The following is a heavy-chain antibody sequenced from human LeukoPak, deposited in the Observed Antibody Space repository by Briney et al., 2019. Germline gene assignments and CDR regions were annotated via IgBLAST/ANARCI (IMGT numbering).Heavy chain of an antibody. V-gene: IGHV3-21*01. CDR2: ISSSSYI. CDR3: ARDVAYNAFDY. J-gene: IGHJ4*02. D-gene: IGHD1-14*01. CDR1: GFTFSSYS. Sequence: PGGSLRLSCAASGFTFSSYSMNWVRQAPGKGLEWVSSISSSSYIYYADSVKGRFTISRDNAKNSLYLQMNSLRAEDTAVYYCARDVAYNAFDYWGQGTLVTVSS.